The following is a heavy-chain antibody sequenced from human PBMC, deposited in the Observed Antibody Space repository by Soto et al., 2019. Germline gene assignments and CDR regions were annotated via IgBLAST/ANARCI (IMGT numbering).Heavy chain of an antibody. V-gene: IGHV2-5*02. CDR3: ALPYDYDSRGYYSGGWGFDY. D-gene: IGHD3-22*01. CDR2: IYWDDDK. J-gene: IGHJ4*02. Sequence: KESGPTLVKPTQTLTLTCTFSGFSLSTSGVGVGWIRQPPGKALEWLALIYWDDDKRYSPSLKSRLTITKDTSKNQVVLTMTNMDPVDTATYYCALPYDYDSRGYYSGGWGFDYWGQGTLVTVSS. CDR1: GFSLSTSGVG.